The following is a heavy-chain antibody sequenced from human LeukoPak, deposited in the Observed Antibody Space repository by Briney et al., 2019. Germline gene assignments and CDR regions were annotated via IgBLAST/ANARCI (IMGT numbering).Heavy chain of an antibody. CDR3: ARRHFGSALRDY. Sequence: SETLSLTCTVSGGSISSGSYYWGWIRQPPGKGLEWIGNIYYSGSTSYNPSLKSRVTISVDTSKNQFSLKLSSVTAADAAVYYCARRHFGSALRDYWGQGTLVTVSS. V-gene: IGHV4-39*01. CDR1: GGSISSGSYY. J-gene: IGHJ4*02. D-gene: IGHD3-10*01. CDR2: IYYSGST.